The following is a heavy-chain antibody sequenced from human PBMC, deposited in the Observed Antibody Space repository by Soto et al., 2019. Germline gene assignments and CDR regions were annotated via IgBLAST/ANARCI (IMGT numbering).Heavy chain of an antibody. CDR1: VFTFISYA. CDR2: ISGSGGST. J-gene: IGHJ3*02. V-gene: IGHV3-23*01. Sequence: SLRLSFPASVFTFISYAMSLARQAPGKGLEWVSAISGSGGSTYYADSVKGRFTISRDNSKNTLYLQMNSLRAEDTAVYYCAKLAVAYDAFDIWGQGTMVNVSS. CDR3: AKLAVAYDAFDI. D-gene: IGHD6-19*01.